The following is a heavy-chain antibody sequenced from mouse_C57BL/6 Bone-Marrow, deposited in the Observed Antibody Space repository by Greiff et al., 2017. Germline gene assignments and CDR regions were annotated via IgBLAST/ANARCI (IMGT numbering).Heavy chain of an antibody. CDR3: ARPFDYYGYYYAMDY. CDR2: IYPGDGDT. CDR1: GYAFSSYW. Sequence: QVQLQQSGAELVKPGASVKISCKASGYAFSSYWMNWVKQRPGKGLEWIGQIYPGDGDTNYNGKFKGKATLTADKSSSTAYMQLSSLTSEDSAVYFYARPFDYYGYYYAMDYWGQGTSVTVSS. J-gene: IGHJ4*01. D-gene: IGHD1-1*01. V-gene: IGHV1-80*01.